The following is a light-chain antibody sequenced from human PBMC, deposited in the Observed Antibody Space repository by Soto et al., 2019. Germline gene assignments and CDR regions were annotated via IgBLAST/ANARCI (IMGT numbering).Light chain of an antibody. J-gene: IGKJ1*01. CDR1: QSISNW. V-gene: IGKV1-5*03. CDR2: KAS. CDR3: QQYDTYPRT. Sequence: DIQMTQSPSTLSASVGDRVTITCRASQSISNWLAWYQQKPGKAPKLLIFKASTLESGVPSRFSGSGSGTECTLNISSLQPDDFATYHCQQYDTYPRTFGQGTKLDIK.